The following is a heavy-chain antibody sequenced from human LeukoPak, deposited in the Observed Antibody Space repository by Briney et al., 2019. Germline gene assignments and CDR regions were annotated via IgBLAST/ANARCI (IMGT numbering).Heavy chain of an antibody. CDR3: TRVKGYYGSSGYYKAHAFDI. J-gene: IGHJ3*02. CDR2: IYCSGST. D-gene: IGHD3-22*01. CDR1: GSSISSYY. Sequence: PSETLSLTCTVSGSSISSYYWSWIRQPPGKGLECIGYIYCSGSTNYNPSLKSRVTISVDTSKNQFSLKLSSVTAADTAVYYCTRVKGYYGSSGYYKAHAFDIWGQGTMVTVSS. V-gene: IGHV4-59*01.